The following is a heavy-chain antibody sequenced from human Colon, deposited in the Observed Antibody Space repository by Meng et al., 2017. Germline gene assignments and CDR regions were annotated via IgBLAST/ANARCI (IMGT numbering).Heavy chain of an antibody. D-gene: IGHD3-10*01. CDR3: VTGGHYSGS. J-gene: IGHJ3*01. Sequence: GESLKISCAVSEFIVSNGYMSWIRQAPGKGLDWVSAIYGDGTTFHADSVKGRFTISSDNSKNTLNLQMNSLRPEDTALYFCVTGGHYSGSWGQGTMVTVSS. CDR1: EFIVSNGY. CDR2: IYGDGTT. V-gene: IGHV3-66*02.